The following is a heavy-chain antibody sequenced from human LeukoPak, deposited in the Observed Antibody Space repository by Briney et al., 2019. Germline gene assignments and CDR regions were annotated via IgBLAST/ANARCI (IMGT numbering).Heavy chain of an antibody. J-gene: IGHJ6*03. Sequence: GGTLRLSCAASGFTFRNYGMSWVRQAPGKGLEWVSAISGSGGSTYNADSVKGRFTISRDNSKNTLYLQMNSLRAEDTAVYYCAKALKVVAGSGPVDYYYYMDVWGKGTTVTISS. CDR1: GFTFRNYG. CDR3: AKALKVVAGSGPVDYYYYMDV. V-gene: IGHV3-23*01. CDR2: ISGSGGST. D-gene: IGHD6-19*01.